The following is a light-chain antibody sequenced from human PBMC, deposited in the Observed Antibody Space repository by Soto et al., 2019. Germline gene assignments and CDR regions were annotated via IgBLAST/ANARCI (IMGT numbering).Light chain of an antibody. CDR3: SSYGGSNNYV. J-gene: IGLJ1*01. CDR2: EVS. Sequence: ALTQPPSASGSPGQSVTISCTGTSSDVGGYNYVSWYQQHPGQAPKLMIYEVSKRPSGVPDRFSGSKSGNTASLTVSGLQAEDEADYYCSSYGGSNNYVFGTGTKVTVL. CDR1: SSDVGGYNY. V-gene: IGLV2-8*01.